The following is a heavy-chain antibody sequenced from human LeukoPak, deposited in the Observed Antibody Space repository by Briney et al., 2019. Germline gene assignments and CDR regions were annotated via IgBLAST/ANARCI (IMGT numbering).Heavy chain of an antibody. CDR3: ARPLKYCSSTSCYVRGFDP. CDR2: INHSGSS. Sequence: SETLSLTCSVYGGSFSGYYWSWIRQPPGKGLEWIGEINHSGSSNYNPSLKSRVTISVDTSKNQFSLKLSSVTAADTAVYYCARPLKYCSSTSCYVRGFDPWGQGTLVTVSS. V-gene: IGHV4-34*01. J-gene: IGHJ5*02. CDR1: GGSFSGYY. D-gene: IGHD2-2*01.